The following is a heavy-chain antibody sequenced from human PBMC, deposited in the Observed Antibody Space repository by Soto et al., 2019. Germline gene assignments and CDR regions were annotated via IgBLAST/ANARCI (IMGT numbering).Heavy chain of an antibody. V-gene: IGHV4-30-4*08. CDR1: AGTLSRGDYY. Sequence: TYTVSAGTLSRGDYYGSWVRQPTKKGLEWIGYIYYSGSTYYNPSLKSRVAISLDLSKNQFSVSLTSVTASDTAVYYCATDRCLYTVRGGYYSYAIAVWGLWTSVTV. D-gene: IGHD3-10*01. J-gene: IGHJ6*02. CDR2: IYYSGST. CDR3: ATDRCLYTVRGGYYSYAIAV.